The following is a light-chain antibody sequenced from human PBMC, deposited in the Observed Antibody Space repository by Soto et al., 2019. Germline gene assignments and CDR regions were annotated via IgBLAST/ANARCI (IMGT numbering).Light chain of an antibody. J-gene: IGKJ4*01. V-gene: IGKV1-33*01. CDR3: QKYDNLLIT. CDR2: ATS. Sequence: DIQMTQYPSSLSASVGDRVIITCRGSQTIYMHLKVYQQKRGKAPELLISATSFLQIGVPSRFSGSGSGTDCRRTVDSLQPEDTATYYCQKYDNLLITLGGGTKV. CDR1: QTIYMH.